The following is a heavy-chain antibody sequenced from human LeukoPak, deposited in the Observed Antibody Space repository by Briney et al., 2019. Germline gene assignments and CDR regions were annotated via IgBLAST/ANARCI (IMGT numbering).Heavy chain of an antibody. CDR1: GFTFSSYS. D-gene: IGHD3-22*01. CDR3: AKARTYYYDSSGYYIDY. CDR2: ISSSSSYI. Sequence: GGSLRLSCAASGFTFSSYSMNWVRQAPGKGLEWVSSISSSSSYIYYADSVKGRFTISRDNAKNSLYLQMNSLRSDDTAVYYCAKARTYYYDSSGYYIDYWGQGTLVTVSS. V-gene: IGHV3-21*04. J-gene: IGHJ4*02.